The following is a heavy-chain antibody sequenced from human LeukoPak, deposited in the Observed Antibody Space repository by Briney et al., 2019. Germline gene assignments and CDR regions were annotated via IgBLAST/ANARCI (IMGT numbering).Heavy chain of an antibody. J-gene: IGHJ4*02. CDR3: ARCPPDYDFWSGYYTD. CDR2: IYPGDSDT. V-gene: IGHV5-51*01. CDR1: GYSFTSYW. Sequence: PGGSLRLSCKGSGYSFTSYWIGWVRQMPGKGLEWMGIIYPGDSDTRCSPSFQGQVTISADKSISTAYLQWSSLKASDPAMYYCARCPPDYDFWSGYYTDWGQGTLVTVSS. D-gene: IGHD3-3*01.